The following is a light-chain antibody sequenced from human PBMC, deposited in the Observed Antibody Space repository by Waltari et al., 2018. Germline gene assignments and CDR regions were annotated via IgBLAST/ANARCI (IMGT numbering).Light chain of an antibody. CDR1: QIVLSSSNNKNY. CDR3: HQYYRSPPWM. J-gene: IGKJ1*01. V-gene: IGKV4-1*01. CDR2: WAS. Sequence: DIVMTQSPDSLAVSLGERATINCKSSQIVLSSSNNKNYLSWYQHKPPQPPKLLIYWASSRESGVPDRFSGSGSGTDFTLTISSLQADDVAVYYCHQYYRSPPWMFGQGTKVEIK.